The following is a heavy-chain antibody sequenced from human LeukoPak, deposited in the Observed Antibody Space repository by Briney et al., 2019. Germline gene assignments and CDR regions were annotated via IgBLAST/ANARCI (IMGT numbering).Heavy chain of an antibody. CDR2: ISAYNGNT. V-gene: IGHV1-18*01. D-gene: IGHD3-22*01. CDR1: GYTFTSYG. J-gene: IGHJ3*02. Sequence: ASVKVSCKASGYTFTSYGISWVRQAPGQGLEWMGWISAYNGNTNYAQKLQGRVTMTTDTSTSTAYMGLRSLRSDDTAVYYCARVWHSSGYYYPDAFDIWGQGTMVTVSS. CDR3: ARVWHSSGYYYPDAFDI.